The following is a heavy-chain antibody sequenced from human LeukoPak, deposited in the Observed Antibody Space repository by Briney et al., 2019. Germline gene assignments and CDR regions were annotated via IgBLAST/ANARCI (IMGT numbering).Heavy chain of an antibody. CDR1: GYSFTGYF. D-gene: IGHD6-25*01. CDR3: ARRGLAASSDS. Sequence: ASVKVSCKASGYSFTGYFILWMRQAPGQGLEWLGWINPHSGSTNYASEFQGRVTSTRDTSINTVYLEVTSLRPDDTAIYYCARRGLAASSDSWGQGTLVTVSS. CDR2: INPHSGST. J-gene: IGHJ4*02. V-gene: IGHV1-2*02.